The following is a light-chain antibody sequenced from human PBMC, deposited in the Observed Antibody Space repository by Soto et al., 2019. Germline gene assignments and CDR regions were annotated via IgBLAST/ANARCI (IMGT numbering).Light chain of an antibody. CDR1: QDISNY. Sequence: DIQMTQSPSSLSASVGDRVTITCQASQDISNYLNWYQQKPGKAPKLLIYDASNLETGVPSRFSGSGSETDFTFTISSLQPADTATYYCQHYDNLPYTFGQGTRLEIK. V-gene: IGKV1-33*01. J-gene: IGKJ2*01. CDR2: DAS. CDR3: QHYDNLPYT.